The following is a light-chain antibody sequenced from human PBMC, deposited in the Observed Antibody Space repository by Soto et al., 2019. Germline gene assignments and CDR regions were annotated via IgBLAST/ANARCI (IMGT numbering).Light chain of an antibody. Sequence: QSALTQPASVSGSPGQSITISRTGTSSDVGAYNYVSWYQQHPGKAPKLMIYDVSDRPSGVSNRFSGSKSGNTASLTISGLQAEDEADYYCSSYSTISTPWVFGTGTKVTVL. CDR2: DVS. CDR1: SSDVGAYNY. J-gene: IGLJ1*01. CDR3: SSYSTISTPWV. V-gene: IGLV2-14*01.